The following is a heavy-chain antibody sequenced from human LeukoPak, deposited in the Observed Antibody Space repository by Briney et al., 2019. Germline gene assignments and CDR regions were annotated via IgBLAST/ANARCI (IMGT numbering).Heavy chain of an antibody. D-gene: IGHD3-22*01. CDR1: GFTFSNYG. V-gene: IGHV3-23*01. CDR3: AKTNGYFDY. Sequence: GALRLSCAASGFTFSNYGISWVRQAPGKGLDWVSGISGNGDNTYYADSVKGRSSISRDNSKNTLYLQMDSLRAEDTAVYHCAKTNGYFDYWGRGTLVTVSS. J-gene: IGHJ4*02. CDR2: ISGNGDNT.